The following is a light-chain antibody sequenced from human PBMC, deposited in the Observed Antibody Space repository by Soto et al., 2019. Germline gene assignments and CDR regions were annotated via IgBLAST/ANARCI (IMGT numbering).Light chain of an antibody. V-gene: IGLV1-47*01. CDR1: NIGSKT. CDR3: ATWDDSLNGFYV. Sequence: ELTQPPSMSVAPGQTARITCGGNNIGSKTVYWYQQLPGTAPKLLIYRNNQRPSGVPDRFSGSKSGTSASLAISGLRSDDEADYFCATWDDSLNGFYVFGTGTKVTVL. CDR2: RNN. J-gene: IGLJ1*01.